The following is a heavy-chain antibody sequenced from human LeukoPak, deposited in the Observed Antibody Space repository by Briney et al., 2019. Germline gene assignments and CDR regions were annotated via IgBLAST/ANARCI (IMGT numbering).Heavy chain of an antibody. J-gene: IGHJ3*02. D-gene: IGHD3-3*01. CDR1: GGSISSGGYY. CDR2: INHSGST. Sequence: PSQTLSLTCTVSGGSISSGGYYWSWIRQPPGKGLEWIGEINHSGSTNYNPSLKSRVTISVDTSKNQFSLKLSSVTAADTAVYYCARIRFLEWSDAFDIWGQGTMVSVSS. V-gene: IGHV4-30-2*01. CDR3: ARIRFLEWSDAFDI.